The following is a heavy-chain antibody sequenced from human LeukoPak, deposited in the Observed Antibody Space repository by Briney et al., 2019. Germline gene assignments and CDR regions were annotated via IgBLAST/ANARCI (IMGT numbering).Heavy chain of an antibody. J-gene: IGHJ4*02. D-gene: IGHD3-10*01. Sequence: WGALALPFPVSGYYIRCGCYWGGLRRPPGGGGEGVGSIYHSGSSYYNPSLKSRVTISVDTSKNQFSQKLSSVTAADTAVYYCAREDDQRGDYWGQGTLDTVPS. CDR1: GYYIRCGCY. CDR2: IYHSGSS. CDR3: AREDDQRGDY. V-gene: IGHV4-38-2*02.